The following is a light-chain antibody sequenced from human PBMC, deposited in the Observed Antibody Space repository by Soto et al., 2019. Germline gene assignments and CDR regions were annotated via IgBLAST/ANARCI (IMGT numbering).Light chain of an antibody. V-gene: IGKV3-20*01. Sequence: EIVLTQSPGTLSLSPGERATLSCRASQSVRNSLLAWYQQKPGQPPRLLIYDSSTRVTATPDRFSGSGSGTEFTITISRLEPEDFAVYYCHQYDSVAQTFGQGTKVEI. CDR3: HQYDSVAQT. CDR1: QSVRNSL. J-gene: IGKJ1*01. CDR2: DSS.